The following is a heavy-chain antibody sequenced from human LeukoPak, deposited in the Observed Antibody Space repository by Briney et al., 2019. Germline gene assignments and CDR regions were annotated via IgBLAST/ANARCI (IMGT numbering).Heavy chain of an antibody. D-gene: IGHD2-15*01. V-gene: IGHV4-39*01. CDR2: LYYTGTT. J-gene: IGHJ3*02. CDR1: GDSITSSGYY. Sequence: SETLSLTCTVSGDSITSSGYYWGWIRQPPGKGLEWIGSLYYTGTTYYNPSLKSRATISADTSKNQFSLKLNFVTAADTAVFYCARRPVVLHAFDIWGQGTMVTVSS. CDR3: ARRPVVLHAFDI.